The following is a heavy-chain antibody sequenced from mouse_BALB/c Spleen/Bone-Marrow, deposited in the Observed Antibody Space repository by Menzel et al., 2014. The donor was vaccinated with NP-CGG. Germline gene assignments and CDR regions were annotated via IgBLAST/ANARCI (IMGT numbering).Heavy chain of an antibody. CDR2: ISDGGSYT. D-gene: IGHD1-2*01. J-gene: IGHJ1*01. Sequence: EVNLVDSGGGLVKPGGSLKLSCAASGFTFSDYYMYWVRQTPEKRLEWVATISDGGSYTYYPDSVKGRFTISRDNAKNNLYLQMSSLKSEDTAMYYCARVVTTATLYWYFDVWGAGTTVTVSS. V-gene: IGHV5-4*02. CDR1: GFTFSDYY. CDR3: ARVVTTATLYWYFDV.